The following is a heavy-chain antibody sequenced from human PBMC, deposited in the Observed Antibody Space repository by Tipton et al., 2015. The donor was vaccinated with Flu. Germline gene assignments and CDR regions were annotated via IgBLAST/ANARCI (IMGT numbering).Heavy chain of an antibody. CDR2: ISGGGADNT. CDR1: GFTFSRYA. J-gene: IGHJ5*01. D-gene: IGHD3-10*01. CDR3: VKDSVLKFGVGRFDS. V-gene: IGHV3-23*01. Sequence: SLRLSCAASGFTFSRYAMTWVRQAPGKGLEWVSAISGGGADNTYYADSVKGRFTISRDNSKNTLFLQMINLRADDTAVYYCVKDSVLKFGVGRFDSWGQGTLVTVSS.